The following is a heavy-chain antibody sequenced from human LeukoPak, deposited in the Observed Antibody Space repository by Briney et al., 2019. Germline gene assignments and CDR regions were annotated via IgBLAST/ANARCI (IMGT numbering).Heavy chain of an antibody. D-gene: IGHD4-23*01. CDR2: MNPNSGNT. J-gene: IGHJ6*02. CDR1: GYTFTSYD. Sequence: ASVKVSCKASGYTFTSYDINWVRQATGQGLEWMGWMNPNSGNTGYAQKFQGRVTMTRNTSISTAYMELSSLRSEDTAVYHCARVRKVRYYYYYGMDVWGQGTTVTVSS. CDR3: ARVRKVRYYYYYGMDV. V-gene: IGHV1-8*01.